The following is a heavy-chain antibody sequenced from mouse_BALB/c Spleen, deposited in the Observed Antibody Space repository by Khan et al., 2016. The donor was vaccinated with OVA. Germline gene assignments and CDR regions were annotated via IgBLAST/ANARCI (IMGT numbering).Heavy chain of an antibody. J-gene: IGHJ2*01. CDR2: IWAGGST. CDR3: ARNREPDYFDY. V-gene: IGHV2-9*02. Sequence: VELVESGPGLVAPSQRLTITCTVTGFSLTSYAIHWIRQPPGKGLEWLGVIWAGGSTNYNSGLMSRLSISNDNSKSQVFLKMNSLQTHDTAIYYCARNREPDYFDYWGQGTTLTGSS. CDR1: GFSLTSYA.